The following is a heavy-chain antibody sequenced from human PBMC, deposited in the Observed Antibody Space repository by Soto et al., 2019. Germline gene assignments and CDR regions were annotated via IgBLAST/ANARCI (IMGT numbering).Heavy chain of an antibody. D-gene: IGHD3-3*02. Sequence: QAEVSLRLSCAASGFTFGRFWMSRVRQAPGKGLAWLATIHMDARGKKYVDSVKGRFTMSRDNAKISLYLQMDSLRAEETAVYYLTRVLAHGYG. CDR3: TRVLAHGYG. J-gene: IGHJ6*01. V-gene: IGHV3-7*01. CDR1: GFTFGRFW. CDR2: IHMDARGK.